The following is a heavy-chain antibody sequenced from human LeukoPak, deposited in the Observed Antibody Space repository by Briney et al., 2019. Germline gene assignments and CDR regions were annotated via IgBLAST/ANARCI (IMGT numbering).Heavy chain of an antibody. Sequence: ASVTVSCKASGYTFTSYGISWVRPAPGQGLEWMGWISAYNGNTNYAQKLQGRVTMTTDTSTSTAYMELRSLRSDDTAVYYCARDQSHDYGYYYYYYMDVWGKGTTVTVSS. D-gene: IGHD4-17*01. CDR3: ARDQSHDYGYYYYYYMDV. CDR1: GYTFTSYG. J-gene: IGHJ6*03. CDR2: ISAYNGNT. V-gene: IGHV1-18*01.